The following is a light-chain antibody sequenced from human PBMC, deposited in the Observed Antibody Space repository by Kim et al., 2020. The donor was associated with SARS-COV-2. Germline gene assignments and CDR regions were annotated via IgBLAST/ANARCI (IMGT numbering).Light chain of an antibody. Sequence: PGERATLSCRASQSVSSSYLAWFQQKPGQAPRLLIYGASSRATGIPDRFSGSGSGTDFTLTISRLETEDFAVYYCQQYAGSPWTFGQGTKV. CDR3: QQYAGSPWT. CDR2: GAS. J-gene: IGKJ1*01. V-gene: IGKV3-20*01. CDR1: QSVSSSY.